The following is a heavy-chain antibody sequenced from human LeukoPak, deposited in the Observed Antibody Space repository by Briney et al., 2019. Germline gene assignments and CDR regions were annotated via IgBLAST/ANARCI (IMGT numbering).Heavy chain of an antibody. D-gene: IGHD3-22*01. CDR3: APYDSSGYYYRE. V-gene: IGHV1-24*01. CDR2: FDPEDGET. J-gene: IGHJ4*02. Sequence: ATVKVSCKVSGYTLTELSMHWVRQAPGKGLEWMGGFDPEDGETIYAQKFQGRVTMTEDTSTDTAYMELSSLRSEDTAVYYCAPYDSSGYYYREWGQEPWSPSPQ. CDR1: GYTLTELS.